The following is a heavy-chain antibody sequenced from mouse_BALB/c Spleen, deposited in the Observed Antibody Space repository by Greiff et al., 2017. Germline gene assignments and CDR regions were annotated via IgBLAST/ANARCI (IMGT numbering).Heavy chain of an antibody. CDR2: ISSGGGST. CDR1: GFAFSSYD. CDR3: ARHSPLLRDYAMDY. V-gene: IGHV5-12-1*01. Sequence: EVNVVESGGGLVKPGGSLKLSCAASGFAFSSYDMSWVRQTPEKRLEWVAYISSGGGSTYYPDTVKGRFTISRDNAKNTLYLQMSSLKSEDTAMYYCARHSPLLRDYAMDYWGQGTSVTVSS. D-gene: IGHD1-1*01. J-gene: IGHJ4*01.